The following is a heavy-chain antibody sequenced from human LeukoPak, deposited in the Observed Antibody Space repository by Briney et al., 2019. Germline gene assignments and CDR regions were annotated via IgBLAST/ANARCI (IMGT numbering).Heavy chain of an antibody. CDR2: ISSNGGST. V-gene: IGHV3-64*01. CDR1: GFTFSTYA. J-gene: IGHJ6*02. Sequence: PGGSLRLSCAASGFTFSTYAMHWVRQAPGKGLEYVSGISSNGGSTYYANSVKGRVTISRDNSKNTLFLQMGSLRAEDMAVHYCASHSSDYYYGMDVWGQGTTVTVSS. CDR3: ASHSSDYYYGMDV.